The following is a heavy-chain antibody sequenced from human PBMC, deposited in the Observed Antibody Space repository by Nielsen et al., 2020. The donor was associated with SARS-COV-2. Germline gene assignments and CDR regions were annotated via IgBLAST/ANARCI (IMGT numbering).Heavy chain of an antibody. Sequence: GGSLRLSCAASGFMFRSYWMHWVRQAPGKGLVWVSHINNDASSRTCADSVKGRFTISRDNAKNTLYLQMNSLRGEDTAVYYCARDPGGRELDYWGQGTLVTVSS. V-gene: IGHV3-74*03. D-gene: IGHD4-23*01. CDR2: INNDASSR. J-gene: IGHJ4*02. CDR3: ARDPGGRELDY. CDR1: GFMFRSYW.